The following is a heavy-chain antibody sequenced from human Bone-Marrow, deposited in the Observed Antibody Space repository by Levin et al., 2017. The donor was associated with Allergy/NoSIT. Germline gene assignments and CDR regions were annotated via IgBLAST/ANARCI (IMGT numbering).Heavy chain of an antibody. CDR2: IKPDGSEK. Sequence: HSSETLSLTCAASGFTLSQYWMTWVRQAPGKGLEWVAKIKPDGSEKYYVDSVKGRFTISRDNTRKSLSLEMNNLRSADTAVYFCARDSFSTSSGLDYYYGLDVWGQGTTVTVSS. CDR1: GFTLSQYW. CDR3: ARDSFSTSSGLDYYYGLDV. D-gene: IGHD6-6*01. V-gene: IGHV3-7*01. J-gene: IGHJ6*02.